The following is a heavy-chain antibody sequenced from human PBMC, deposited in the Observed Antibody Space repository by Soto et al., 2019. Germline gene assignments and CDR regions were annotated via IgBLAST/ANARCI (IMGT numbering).Heavy chain of an antibody. CDR1: GYTFTGYY. D-gene: IGHD3-9*01. CDR3: ARDSVLRYFDWLPTQTFYYYGMDV. V-gene: IGHV1-2*04. CDR2: INPNSGGT. J-gene: IGHJ6*02. Sequence: GASVKVSCKASGYTFTGYYMHWVRQAPGQGLEWMGWINPNSGGTNYAQKFQGWVTMTRDTSISTAYMELSRLRSDDTAVYYCARDSVLRYFDWLPTQTFYYYGMDVWGQGTTVTVS.